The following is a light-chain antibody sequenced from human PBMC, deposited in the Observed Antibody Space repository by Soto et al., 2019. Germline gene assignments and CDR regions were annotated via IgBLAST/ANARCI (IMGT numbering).Light chain of an antibody. J-gene: IGKJ3*01. CDR1: QGISDY. V-gene: IGKV1-27*01. CDR2: AAS. Sequence: DIQMTQSPSSLSASVGDRITITCRASQGISDYLAWYQRRPGKVPKLLIYAASTLQSGVPSRFSGSGSGTDFTLTISSLQPEDVATYYCQKYNSVPFTFGPGTKVDIK. CDR3: QKYNSVPFT.